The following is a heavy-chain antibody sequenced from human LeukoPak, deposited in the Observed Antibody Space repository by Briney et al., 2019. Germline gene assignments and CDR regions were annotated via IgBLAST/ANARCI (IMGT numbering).Heavy chain of an antibody. D-gene: IGHD6-13*01. V-gene: IGHV1-8*01. CDR2: MNPNSGNT. CDR3: ARAHRRIAADDTYYYMDV. CDR1: GYTFTSYD. Sequence: ASVKVSCKASGYTFTSYDINWVRQATGQGLEWMGWMNPNSGNTGYAQKFQGRVTMTRNTSISTAYMELSSLRSEDTAVYYCARAHRRIAADDTYYYMDVWGKGTTVTVSS. J-gene: IGHJ6*03.